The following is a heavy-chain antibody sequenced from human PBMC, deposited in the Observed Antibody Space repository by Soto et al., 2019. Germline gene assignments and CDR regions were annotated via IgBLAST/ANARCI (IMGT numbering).Heavy chain of an antibody. CDR2: IYYSGST. CDR3: ARGGEGYDFWSGYNTRGYFDY. CDR1: GGSISSGGYY. J-gene: IGHJ4*02. Sequence: QVQLQESGPGLVKPSQTLSLTCTVSGGSISSGGYYWSWIRQHPGKGLEWIGYIYYSGSTYYNPSLKSRVTISVDTSKNQFSLKLSSVTAADTAVYYCARGGEGYDFWSGYNTRGYFDYWGQGTLVTVSS. V-gene: IGHV4-31*03. D-gene: IGHD3-3*01.